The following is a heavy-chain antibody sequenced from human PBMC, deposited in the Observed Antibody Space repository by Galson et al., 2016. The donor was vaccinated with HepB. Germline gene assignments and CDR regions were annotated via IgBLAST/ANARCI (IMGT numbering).Heavy chain of an antibody. D-gene: IGHD3-10*01. CDR2: IPYDGSKK. CDR3: AKVELNSKQYYYDGMDV. V-gene: IGHV3-30*18. J-gene: IGHJ6*02. Sequence: SRFPFISYGMHWVRQAPGTGLHWAALIPYDGSKKYYAEPVKGRCTISRDNSHNTQSPQMYSVRADDTAVYYCAKVELNSKQYYYDGMDVWGQGTTVTVSS. CDR1: RFPFISYG.